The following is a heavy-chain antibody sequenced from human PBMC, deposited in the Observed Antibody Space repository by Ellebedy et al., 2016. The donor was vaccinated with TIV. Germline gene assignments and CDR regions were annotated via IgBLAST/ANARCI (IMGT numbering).Heavy chain of an antibody. CDR1: GYTFTSYG. J-gene: IGHJ4*02. CDR3: AKGVGYCPSSGDRCHRRFDS. V-gene: IGHV1-18*04. Sequence: ASVKVSXKASGYTFTSYGLSWVRQAPGQGLEWMGWISVYNGNTNYAQKLQGRVIMTTDTSTSTAYMELRSLRSDDTAVYYCAKGVGYCPSSGDRCHRRFDSWGQGTLVTVAP. D-gene: IGHD2-15*01. CDR2: ISVYNGNT.